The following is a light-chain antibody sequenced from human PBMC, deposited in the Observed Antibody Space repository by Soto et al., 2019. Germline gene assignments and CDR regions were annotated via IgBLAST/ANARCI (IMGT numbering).Light chain of an antibody. V-gene: IGLV1-44*01. CDR2: SNN. CDR1: SSNIGSNT. J-gene: IGLJ2*01. CDR3: AAWDDSLNGVV. Sequence: QSVLTQPPSASGTPGQRVTISCSGSSSNIGSNTVNWHQQLPGTAPKLLIYSNNQRPSGVPDRFSGSKSGTSASLAISGLQSEDEADYYCAAWDDSLNGVVFDGGTKLTVL.